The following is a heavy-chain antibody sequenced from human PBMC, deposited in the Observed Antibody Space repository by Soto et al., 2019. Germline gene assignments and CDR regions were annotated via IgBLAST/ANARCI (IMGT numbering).Heavy chain of an antibody. Sequence: QLELVQSGAEVMEPGSSVKLSCKTSGGSLRNSGINWVRQAPGQGLEWVGGIIPIIGTPNYLQRLQTRVTITADESTNTAFLELGSLRFDDTAIYYCARERDWSGSLSYYFDQWGQGTLVTVSS. J-gene: IGHJ4*02. CDR2: IIPIIGTP. CDR3: ARERDWSGSLSYYFDQ. V-gene: IGHV1-69*01. CDR1: GGSLRNSG. D-gene: IGHD3-10*01.